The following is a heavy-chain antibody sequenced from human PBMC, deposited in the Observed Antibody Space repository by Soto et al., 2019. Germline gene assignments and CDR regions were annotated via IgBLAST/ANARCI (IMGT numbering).Heavy chain of an antibody. Sequence: PGGSLRLSCTSSGFTSGVYTMAWVRQAPGKGLEWVGSIRSTAYGAPTDYAASVKDRFIISRDDYRDVAYLQMNSLRTEDTAVYYCTRVREWVMRIRFYYHGLDVWGQGTTVTVSS. CDR1: GFTSGVYT. CDR2: IRSTAYGAPT. V-gene: IGHV3-49*04. J-gene: IGHJ6*02. CDR3: TRVREWVMRIRFYYHGLDV. D-gene: IGHD1-26*01.